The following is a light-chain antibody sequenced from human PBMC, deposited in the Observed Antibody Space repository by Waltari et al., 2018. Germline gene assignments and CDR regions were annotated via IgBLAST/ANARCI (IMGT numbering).Light chain of an antibody. Sequence: EVVLTQSPDTLSLSPGERATLSCRASQRQTKRYIAWDQQKPGQAPRLLIYGASSRAAGIPSRFSGSGSGTDFTLTISRLEPEDFAVYYCQQYGSSILYTFGQGTKLEIK. CDR2: GAS. J-gene: IGKJ2*01. CDR1: QRQTKRY. CDR3: QQYGSSILYT. V-gene: IGKV3-20*01.